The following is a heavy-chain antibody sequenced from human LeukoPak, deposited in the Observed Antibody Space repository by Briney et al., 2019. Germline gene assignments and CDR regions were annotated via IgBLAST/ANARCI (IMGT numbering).Heavy chain of an antibody. V-gene: IGHV4-34*01. J-gene: IGHJ2*01. CDR1: GGSFSGYY. CDR3: ARALVRATMVWYFDL. Sequence: NSSETPSLTCAVSGGSFSGYYWSWIRQPPGKGLEWIGEISHSGSTNYSPSLKSRVTISVDTSKNQFSLNLSSVTAADTAVYYCARALVRATMVWYFDLWGRGTLVTVSS. CDR2: ISHSGST. D-gene: IGHD5-12*01.